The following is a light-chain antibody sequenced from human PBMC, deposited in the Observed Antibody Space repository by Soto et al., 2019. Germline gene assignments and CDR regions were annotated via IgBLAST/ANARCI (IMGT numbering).Light chain of an antibody. J-gene: IGKJ1*01. CDR1: RGSSSY. CDR2: AAS. V-gene: IGKV3-15*01. CDR3: QQYFTWPPT. Sequence: EILTTQRPAALSSSSGERATLSYRASRGSSSYLAWYQQKPGQAPRLLIYAASTRATGIPGRFSGSGSGTDFTLTISSLESEDFALYYCQQYFTWPPTFGQGTKVDIK.